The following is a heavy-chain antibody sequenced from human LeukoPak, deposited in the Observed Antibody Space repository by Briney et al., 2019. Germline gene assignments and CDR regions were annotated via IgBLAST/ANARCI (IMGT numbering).Heavy chain of an antibody. CDR2: IYYSGST. J-gene: IGHJ5*02. CDR1: GGSISSSSYY. CDR3: ARANSSSWYGGFDP. V-gene: IGHV4-39*01. Sequence: SETLSLTCTVSGGSISSSSYYWGWIRQPPGKGLEWIGSIYYSGSTYYNPSLKSRVTISVDTSKNQFSLKLSSVTAADTAVYYCARANSSSWYGGFDPWGQGTLVTVSS. D-gene: IGHD6-13*01.